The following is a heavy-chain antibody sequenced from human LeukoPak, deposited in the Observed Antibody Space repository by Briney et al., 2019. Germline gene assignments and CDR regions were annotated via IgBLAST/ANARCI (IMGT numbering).Heavy chain of an antibody. CDR2: FDPEDGET. Sequence: ASVKVSCKVSGYTPTELSMHWVRQAPGKGLEWMGGFDPEDGETIYAQKFQGRVTMTEDTSTDTAYMELSSLRSEDTAVYYCAIHSPVGGYYYDSSGNFDYWGQGTLVTVSS. V-gene: IGHV1-24*01. J-gene: IGHJ4*02. D-gene: IGHD3-22*01. CDR3: AIHSPVGGYYYDSSGNFDY. CDR1: GYTPTELS.